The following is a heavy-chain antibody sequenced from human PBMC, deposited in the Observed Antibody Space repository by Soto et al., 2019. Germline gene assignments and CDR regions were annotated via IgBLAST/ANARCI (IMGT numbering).Heavy chain of an antibody. CDR1: GYTFTGYY. Sequence: GASVKVSCKASGYTFTGYYMHWVRQAPGQGLEWMGWINPNSGGTNYAQKFQGWVTMTRDTSISTAYMELSRLRSDDTAVYYCARGLFVSGPAIDYWGQGTLVTVSS. D-gene: IGHD3-10*01. J-gene: IGHJ4*02. CDR3: ARGLFVSGPAIDY. V-gene: IGHV1-2*04. CDR2: INPNSGGT.